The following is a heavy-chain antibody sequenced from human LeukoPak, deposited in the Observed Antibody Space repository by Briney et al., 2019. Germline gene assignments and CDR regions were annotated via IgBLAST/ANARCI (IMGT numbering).Heavy chain of an antibody. V-gene: IGHV4-39*07. CDR2: IYYSGST. Sequence: SETLSLTCTVSGGSISSSSYYWGWIRPPPGKGLEWIGSIYYSGSTYYNPSLKSRVTISVDTSKNQFSLKLSSVTAADTAVYYCARVQSRLSWFDPWGQGTLVTVSS. CDR1: GGSISSSSYY. J-gene: IGHJ5*02. CDR3: ARVQSRLSWFDP.